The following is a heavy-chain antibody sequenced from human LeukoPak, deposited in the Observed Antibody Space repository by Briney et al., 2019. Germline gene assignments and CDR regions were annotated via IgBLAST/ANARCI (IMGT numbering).Heavy chain of an antibody. Sequence: PGGSLRLSCAASGFTFSNYAMTWVRQAPGRGLEWVSTIINIGSSTYYADSVRGRFTISRDNSKNTLSLQMSSLRGDDTAVYYCVKAGATLIRSVYYYMDVWGGGTTVTVSS. D-gene: IGHD5-24*01. J-gene: IGHJ6*03. CDR2: IINIGSST. V-gene: IGHV3-23*01. CDR1: GFTFSNYA. CDR3: VKAGATLIRSVYYYMDV.